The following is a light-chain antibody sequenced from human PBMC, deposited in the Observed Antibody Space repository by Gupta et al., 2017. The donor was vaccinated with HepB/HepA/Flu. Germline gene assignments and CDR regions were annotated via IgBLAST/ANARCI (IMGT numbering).Light chain of an antibody. CDR1: SLRSYY. J-gene: IGLJ3*02. CDR2: GKN. CDR3: NYRDSSSNHGV. V-gene: IGLV3-19*01. Sequence: SSELTQDPAVSVALGQTVRITCQGDSLRSYYASWYQQKPGQAPVLVIYGKNNRPSGIPDRFSGSNSGNTASLTITGAQAEDEADYYCNYRDSSSNHGVFGGGTKLTVL.